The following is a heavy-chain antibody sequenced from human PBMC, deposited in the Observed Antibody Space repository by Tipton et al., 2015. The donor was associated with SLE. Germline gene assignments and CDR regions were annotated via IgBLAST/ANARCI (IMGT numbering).Heavy chain of an antibody. CDR3: AQGQQLAYYYYYYMDV. Sequence: SLRLSCAASGFTFSSSGMTWVRQAPGKGLEWVSAIGVSASNTDYADSVKGRFTISRDNSKNTLYLQMNSLRAEDTAVYYCAQGQQLAYYYYYYMDVWGKGTTVTVSS. CDR1: GFTFSSSG. CDR2: IGVSASNT. V-gene: IGHV3-23*01. J-gene: IGHJ6*03. D-gene: IGHD6-13*01.